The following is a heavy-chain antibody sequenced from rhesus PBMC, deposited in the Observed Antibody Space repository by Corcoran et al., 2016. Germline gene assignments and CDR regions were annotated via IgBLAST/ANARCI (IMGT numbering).Heavy chain of an antibody. J-gene: IGHJ6*01. Sequence: QVTLKESGPALVKPTQTLTLTCTFSGFSISTTGTGVGWIRQPPGTALDWLASIYWNDSKYYSTSLKSRLTISKDTSKNQVVLTMTNMDPVDTATYYCARVQYYNIWTGYFYGLDSWGQGVVVTVSS. CDR3: ARVQYYNIWTGYFYGLDS. V-gene: IGHV2-95*01. CDR2: IYWNDSK. D-gene: IGHD3-3*01. CDR1: GFSISTTGTG.